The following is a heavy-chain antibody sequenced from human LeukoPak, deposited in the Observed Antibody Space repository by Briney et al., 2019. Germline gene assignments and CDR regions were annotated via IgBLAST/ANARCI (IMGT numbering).Heavy chain of an antibody. J-gene: IGHJ4*02. CDR1: GFTFSNYA. Sequence: GGSLRLSCAASGFTFSNYAMSWVRQAPGKGLEWVSTISGSGGSTSYADSVKGRFTISGDNSKNTLYLQMNSLRVDDTALYYCVKEGKAVTPFCDFWGQGTLVTVSS. CDR2: ISGSGGST. V-gene: IGHV3-23*01. D-gene: IGHD6-19*01. CDR3: VKEGKAVTPFCDF.